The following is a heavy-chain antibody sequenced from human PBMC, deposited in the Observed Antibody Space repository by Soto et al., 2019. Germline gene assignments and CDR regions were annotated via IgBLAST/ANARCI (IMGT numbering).Heavy chain of an antibody. D-gene: IGHD2-2*03. CDR2: IYYSGST. CDR1: GGSIGSGGYY. CDR3: ARALLDIVVVPAAWWFDP. V-gene: IGHV4-31*03. Sequence: SETLSLTCTVSGGSIGSGGYYWSWIRQHPGKGLEWIGYIYYSGSTYYNPSLKSRVTISVDTSKNQFSLKLSSVTAADTAVYYCARALLDIVVVPAAWWFDPWGQGTLVTVSS. J-gene: IGHJ5*02.